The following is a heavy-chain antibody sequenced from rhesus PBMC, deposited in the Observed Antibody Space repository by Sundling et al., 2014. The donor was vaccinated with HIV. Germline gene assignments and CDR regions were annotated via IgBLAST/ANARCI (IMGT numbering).Heavy chain of an antibody. CDR3: ARIRLTVFGLVEGLDS. J-gene: IGHJ6*01. CDR2: ISGSSGSI. CDR1: GGFFSGYY. V-gene: IGHV4-165*01. D-gene: IGHD3-3*01. Sequence: QVQLQESGPGLVKPSETLSLTCAVSGGFFSGYYWGWIRQPPGKGLEWIGYISGSSGSIDYNPSLKSRVTISTDTSKNQFSLKLRSVTAADTAVYYCARIRLTVFGLVEGLDSWGQGVVVTVSS.